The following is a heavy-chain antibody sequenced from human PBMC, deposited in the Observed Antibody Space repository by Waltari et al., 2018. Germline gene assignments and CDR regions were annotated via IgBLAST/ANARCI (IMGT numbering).Heavy chain of an antibody. Sequence: QVQLQESGPGLVKPSETLSLTCTVSGGSISSSSWSWIRQPADKGLEWIGRIYTSGSTFYNPSLKSRVTLSVDASKNQFSLKLSSVTATDTAVYYCARDRSGYSFYYFDYWGRGTLVTVSS. CDR3: ARDRSGYSFYYFDY. V-gene: IGHV4-4*07. CDR2: IYTSGST. CDR1: GGSISSSS. D-gene: IGHD3-22*01. J-gene: IGHJ4*02.